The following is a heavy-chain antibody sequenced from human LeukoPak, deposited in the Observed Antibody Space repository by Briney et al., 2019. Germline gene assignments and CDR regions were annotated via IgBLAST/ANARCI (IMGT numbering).Heavy chain of an antibody. J-gene: IGHJ4*02. V-gene: IGHV3-33*01. CDR1: GFTFSSYG. Sequence: PGGSLRLSCAASGFTFSSYGMHWVRQAPGQGLGWVAVIWYDGSNKYYADSVKGRFTISRDNSKNTLYLQMNSLRAEDTAVYYCASTSVDTHYWGQGTLVTVSS. CDR3: ASTSVDTHY. D-gene: IGHD5-18*01. CDR2: IWYDGSNK.